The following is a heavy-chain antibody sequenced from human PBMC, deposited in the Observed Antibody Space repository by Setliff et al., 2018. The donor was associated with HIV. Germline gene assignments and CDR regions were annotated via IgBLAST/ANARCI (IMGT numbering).Heavy chain of an antibody. CDR2: INHSGSA. D-gene: IGHD3-10*01. CDR3: ARATLLIRSWFDP. V-gene: IGHV4-34*01. Sequence: PSETLSLTCTISGGSISSYYWSWIRQPPGKGLEWIGEINHSGSANYNPSLKGRVTLSVDTSKNQFSLKVTSVTAADTAVYYCARATLLIRSWFDPWGQGALVTVSS. CDR1: GGSISSYY. J-gene: IGHJ5*02.